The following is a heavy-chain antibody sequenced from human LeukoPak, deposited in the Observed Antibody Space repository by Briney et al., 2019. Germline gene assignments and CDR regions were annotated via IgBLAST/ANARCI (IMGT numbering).Heavy chain of an antibody. CDR2: IYYSRST. CDR3: ARHGYNSGYFDY. J-gene: IGHJ4*02. D-gene: IGHD5-24*01. V-gene: IGHV4-30-4*01. Sequence: TSQTLSLTCTVSGASISSGGYYWNWIRQPPGKGLEWIGYIYYSRSTSYSPSLKSRLTISVDTSKNQFSLKLSSVTAADTAVYYCARHGYNSGYFDYWGQGTLVTVSS. CDR1: GASISSGGYY.